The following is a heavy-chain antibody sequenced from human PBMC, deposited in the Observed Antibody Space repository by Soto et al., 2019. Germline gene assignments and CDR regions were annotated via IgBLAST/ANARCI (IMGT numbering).Heavy chain of an antibody. CDR3: ARNYGDNVVHFSDS. CDR2: ISGSGDST. J-gene: IGHJ4*02. D-gene: IGHD4-17*01. CDR1: GFTFITYA. V-gene: IGHV3-23*01. Sequence: PGGSLRLSCAASGFTFITYAMNWVRQAPGKGLEWVSGISGSGDSTYYADSVKGRFTISRDNSKNTLFLQMNSLRVDDTAIYYCARNYGDNVVHFSDSWGQGTLVTVSS.